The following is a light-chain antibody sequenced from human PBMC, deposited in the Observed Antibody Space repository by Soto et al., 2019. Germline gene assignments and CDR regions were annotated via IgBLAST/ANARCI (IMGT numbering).Light chain of an antibody. CDR3: QQYNKWPSNT. CDR1: QTASSSK. Sequence: EIVMTQSPATLSVSPGERATLSCRASQTASSSKLAWYQQKPGQAPRLLIYGASTRATGIPARFSGRGSGTEFTLTISSLQSEDFAVYYCQQYNKWPSNTFGQGTKVDIK. CDR2: GAS. J-gene: IGKJ2*01. V-gene: IGKV3-15*01.